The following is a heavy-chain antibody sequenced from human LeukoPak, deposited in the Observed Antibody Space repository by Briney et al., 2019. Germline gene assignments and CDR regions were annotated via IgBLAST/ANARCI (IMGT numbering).Heavy chain of an antibody. V-gene: IGHV2-5*02. CDR3: AHSLPYDHGLDY. Sequence: SGPTLVKPTQTLTLTCTFSGFSLSTSGVGVGWIRQPPGKALEWLAIIFWDDDKRYSPFLKSRLTITKDTSKNQVVLTMTNMDPVDTATYYCAHSLPYDHGLDYWDQGTLVTVSS. J-gene: IGHJ4*02. CDR1: GFSLSTSGVG. CDR2: IFWDDDK. D-gene: IGHD3-16*01.